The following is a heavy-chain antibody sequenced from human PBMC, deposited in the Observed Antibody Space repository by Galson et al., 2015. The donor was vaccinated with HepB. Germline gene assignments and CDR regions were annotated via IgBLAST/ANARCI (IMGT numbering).Heavy chain of an antibody. Sequence: SVKVSCKASGYTFTGYFMHWVRQAPGQGLEWMGWINPNSGGTNYAQKFPGRVTMTRDTSISTAYMELSRLRSDDTAVYYCAREKRYCSSTSCYTGIDPWGQGTLVTVSS. D-gene: IGHD2-2*02. V-gene: IGHV1-2*02. CDR2: INPNSGGT. CDR1: GYTFTGYF. J-gene: IGHJ5*02. CDR3: AREKRYCSSTSCYTGIDP.